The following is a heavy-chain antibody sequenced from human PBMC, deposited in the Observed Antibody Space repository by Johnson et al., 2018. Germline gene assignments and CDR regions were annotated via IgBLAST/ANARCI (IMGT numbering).Heavy chain of an antibody. D-gene: IGHD5-24*01. V-gene: IGHV3-30*18. J-gene: IGHJ3*02. CDR3: TKVQQTPTIRSRDAFDI. CDR1: GFTFSDYA. Sequence: QVQLVESGGGVVQPGRSLRLSCAASGFTFSDYAMHWVRLAPGKGLEWVAVISFDGVNQYYAYSVKGRFTISRDNSKNTLFLQLTSLRADDMAVYYCTKVQQTPTIRSRDAFDIWGQGTMVTVSS. CDR2: ISFDGVNQ.